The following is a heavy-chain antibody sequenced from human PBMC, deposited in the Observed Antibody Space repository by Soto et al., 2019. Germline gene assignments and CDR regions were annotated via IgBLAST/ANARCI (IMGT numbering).Heavy chain of an antibody. J-gene: IGHJ5*02. CDR2: IWNDGIRK. V-gene: IGHV3-33*01. D-gene: IGHD3-22*01. CDR3: ARDDDYEANAFDP. Sequence: GGSLRLSCAASGFTFSRYGMHWVRQAPGKGLEWVALIWNDGIRKVYVDSVKGRFTISRDNSKNTLDLQMNSLRAEDTAVYYCARDDDYEANAFDPWGQGTLVTVSS. CDR1: GFTFSRYG.